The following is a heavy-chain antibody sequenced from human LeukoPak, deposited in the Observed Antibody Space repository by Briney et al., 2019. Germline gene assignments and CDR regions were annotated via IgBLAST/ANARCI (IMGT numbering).Heavy chain of an antibody. Sequence: SVTVSCKASGGTFSSYAISWVRQAPGQGLEWMGGIIPIFGTANYAQKFQGRVTITADESTSTAYMELSSLRSEDTAVYYCARDRNYYDSSGYWRYFDYWGQGTLVTVSS. D-gene: IGHD3-22*01. J-gene: IGHJ4*02. CDR2: IIPIFGTA. V-gene: IGHV1-69*01. CDR3: ARDRNYYDSSGYWRYFDY. CDR1: GGTFSSYA.